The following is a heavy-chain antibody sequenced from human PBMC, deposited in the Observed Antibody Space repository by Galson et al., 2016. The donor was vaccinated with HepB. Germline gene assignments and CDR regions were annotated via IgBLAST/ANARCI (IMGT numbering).Heavy chain of an antibody. CDR2: ISESGTVI. Sequence: SLRLSCAASGFGFSNFALNWVRQAPGKGLEWVSSISESGTVIFAADSLEGRLTISRDNTRNSLFLQMNSLRAEDTAIYYCARGKREWGFDFWGQGTLVTVSS. CDR3: ARGKREWGFDF. J-gene: IGHJ4*02. D-gene: IGHD3-3*01. CDR1: GFGFSNFA. V-gene: IGHV3-21*06.